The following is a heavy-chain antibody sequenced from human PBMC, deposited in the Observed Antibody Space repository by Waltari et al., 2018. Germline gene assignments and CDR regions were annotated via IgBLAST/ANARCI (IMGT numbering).Heavy chain of an antibody. Sequence: QVQLQQWGAGLLKPSETLSLTCAVYGGSFSGYYWSWIRQPPGKGLEWIGEIKPSGSTHSPPSLKSRVTIAVDTSKNQFSLKLSSVTAADTAVYFCARFDIAAAGTYAHYYYMDVWGKGTAVTVSS. CDR1: GGSFSGYY. V-gene: IGHV4-34*01. J-gene: IGHJ6*03. CDR2: IKPSGST. CDR3: ARFDIAAAGTYAHYYYMDV. D-gene: IGHD6-13*01.